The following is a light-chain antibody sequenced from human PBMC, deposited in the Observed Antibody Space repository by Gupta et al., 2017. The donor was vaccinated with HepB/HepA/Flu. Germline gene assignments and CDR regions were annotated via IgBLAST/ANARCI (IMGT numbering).Light chain of an antibody. CDR3: QSIRAYYPHT. Sequence: DIQVTQSPPTLSASVGARVTITCRAIQPVDGRLDWYEQIPGKAPKLLISEASTLGRGAPVRFSGSGIGTRLTLTISIRQLDDFAAYFCQSIRAYYPHTFGRGTKMEIK. V-gene: IGKV1-5*03. CDR2: EAS. CDR1: QPVDGR. J-gene: IGKJ2*01.